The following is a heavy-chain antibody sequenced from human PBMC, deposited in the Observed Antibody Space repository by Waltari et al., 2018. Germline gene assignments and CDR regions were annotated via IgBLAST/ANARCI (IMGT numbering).Heavy chain of an antibody. V-gene: IGHV3-13*01. CDR2: IGTAGDT. D-gene: IGHD3-22*01. J-gene: IGHJ4*02. CDR3: ARGARYYDSSSYFDY. Sequence: EVQLVESGGGLVQPGGSLRLSCAASGFTFSSYDMHWARQATGKGLEWVSAIGTAGDTYYPGSVKGRFTISRENAKNSLYLQMNSLRAEDTAVYYCARGARYYDSSSYFDYWGQGTLVTVSS. CDR1: GFTFSSYD.